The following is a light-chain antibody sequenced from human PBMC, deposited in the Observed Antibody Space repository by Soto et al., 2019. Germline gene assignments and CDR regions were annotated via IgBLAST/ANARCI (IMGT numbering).Light chain of an antibody. Sequence: EIVLTQSPATVSLSPGDTATLSCRASQSVSSYLAWYQQKPGQPPRLLIYDASNRATGIPARFSCRGSGTDFTLTISSLEPEDFAVYFCQQRSNWPLTFGPGTKVDIK. V-gene: IGKV3-11*01. CDR2: DAS. CDR1: QSVSSY. J-gene: IGKJ3*01. CDR3: QQRSNWPLT.